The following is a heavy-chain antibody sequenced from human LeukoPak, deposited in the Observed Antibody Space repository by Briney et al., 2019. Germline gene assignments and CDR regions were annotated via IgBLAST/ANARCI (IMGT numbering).Heavy chain of an antibody. J-gene: IGHJ3*02. CDR2: IYYSGST. Sequence: SETLSLTCTVSGGSISSYYWSWIRQPPGKGLEWIGCIYYSGSTNYNPSLKSRVTISVDTSKNQFSLKLSSVTAADTAVYYCARVVAAAGSNAFDIWGQGTMVTVSS. CDR1: GGSISSYY. CDR3: ARVVAAAGSNAFDI. V-gene: IGHV4-59*01. D-gene: IGHD6-13*01.